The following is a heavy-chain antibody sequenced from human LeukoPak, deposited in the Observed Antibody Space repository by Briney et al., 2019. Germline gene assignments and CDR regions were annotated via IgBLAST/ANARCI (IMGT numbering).Heavy chain of an antibody. CDR1: GGSINSYS. V-gene: IGHV4-30-2*01. Sequence: SETLSLTCAVSGGSINSYSWSWIRQPPGKGLEWIGYIYHSGSTYYNPSLKSRVTISVDRSKNQFSLKLSSVTAADTAVYYCARVATVTSTGGFDPWGQGTLVTVSS. J-gene: IGHJ5*02. CDR2: IYHSGST. CDR3: ARVATVTSTGGFDP. D-gene: IGHD4-17*01.